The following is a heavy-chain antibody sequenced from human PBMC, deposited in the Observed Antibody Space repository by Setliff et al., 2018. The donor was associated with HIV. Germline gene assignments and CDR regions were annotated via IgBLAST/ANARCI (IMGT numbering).Heavy chain of an antibody. J-gene: IGHJ4*02. D-gene: IGHD2-8*01. V-gene: IGHV3-30*02. CDR2: IRYDGSNK. CDR3: TKNLYTSRWSPLDY. Sequence: GGSLRLSCAASGFTFSSYGMHWVRQAPGKGLEWVAFIRYDGSNKYYADSVKGRFTISRDNSKNTLYLQMNSLRAEDTAVYYCTKNLYTSRWSPLDYWGQGTLVTVS. CDR1: GFTFSSYG.